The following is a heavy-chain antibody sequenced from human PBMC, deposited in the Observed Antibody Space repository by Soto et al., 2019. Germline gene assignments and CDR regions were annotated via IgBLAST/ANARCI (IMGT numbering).Heavy chain of an antibody. D-gene: IGHD3-10*01. CDR1: GFTFSSYA. V-gene: IGHV3-23*01. CDR3: AKGRPFPLLWFGELLYSD. CDR2: ISGSGGST. Sequence: PWGSLRLSCAASGFTFSSYAMSWVRQAPGKGLEWVSAISGSGGSTYYADSVKGRFTISRDNSKNTLYLQMNSLRAEDTAVYYCAKGRPFPLLWFGELLYSDWGQGTLVTVSX. J-gene: IGHJ4*02.